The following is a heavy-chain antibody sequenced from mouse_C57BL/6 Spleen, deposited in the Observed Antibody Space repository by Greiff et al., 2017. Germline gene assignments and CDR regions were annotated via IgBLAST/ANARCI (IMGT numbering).Heavy chain of an antibody. CDR1: GYTFTSYW. CDR2: IYPGSGST. Sequence: QVQLKQSGAELVKPGASVKMSCKASGYTFTSYWITWVKQRPGQGLEWIGDIYPGSGSTNYNEKFKSKATLTVDTSSSTAYMQLSSLTSEDSAVYYCASPYYYGSSFYAMGYWGQGTSVTVSS. J-gene: IGHJ4*01. CDR3: ASPYYYGSSFYAMGY. V-gene: IGHV1-55*01. D-gene: IGHD1-1*01.